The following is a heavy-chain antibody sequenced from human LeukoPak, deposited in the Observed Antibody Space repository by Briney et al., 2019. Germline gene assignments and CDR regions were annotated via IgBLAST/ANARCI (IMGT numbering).Heavy chain of an antibody. Sequence: PGGSLRLSCAASGLTVSSDYMSWVRQAPGKGLEWVSVIYSGGGTYYADSVRGRFTISRDNSKNTLYLQLNSLRAEDTAVYYCARDTPYSSGMVGDAFDIWGQGTMVTVSS. J-gene: IGHJ3*02. CDR1: GLTVSSDY. D-gene: IGHD6-19*01. V-gene: IGHV3-66*01. CDR2: IYSGGGT. CDR3: ARDTPYSSGMVGDAFDI.